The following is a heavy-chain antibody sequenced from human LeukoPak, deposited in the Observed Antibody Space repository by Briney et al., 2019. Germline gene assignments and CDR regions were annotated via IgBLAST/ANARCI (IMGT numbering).Heavy chain of an antibody. Sequence: AASVKVSCKPYGGTFSSYAINWVRQAPGQGLEWMGGIIPIFGTANYAQKFQGRVAITADESTSYMELSSLRSEDTAVYYCARATRSGPHHYNWLDPWGQGTLVTVSS. V-gene: IGHV1-69*13. CDR1: GGTFSSYA. CDR2: IIPIFGTA. J-gene: IGHJ5*02. D-gene: IGHD1-26*01. CDR3: ARATRSGPHHYNWLDP.